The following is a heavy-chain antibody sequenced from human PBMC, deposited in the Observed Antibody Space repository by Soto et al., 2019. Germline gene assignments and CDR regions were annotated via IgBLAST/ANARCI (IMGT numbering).Heavy chain of an antibody. CDR1: GFTFSDYY. CDR2: ISSSGSTI. CDR3: ARDWAPTYYYDSSGYYAVDY. Sequence: PGGSLRLSCAASGFTFSDYYMSWIRQAPGKGLEWVSYISSSGSTIYYADSVKGRFTISRDNAKNSLYLQMNSLRAEDTAVYYCARDWAPTYYYDSSGYYAVDYWGQGTLVTVSS. J-gene: IGHJ4*02. D-gene: IGHD3-22*01. V-gene: IGHV3-11*01.